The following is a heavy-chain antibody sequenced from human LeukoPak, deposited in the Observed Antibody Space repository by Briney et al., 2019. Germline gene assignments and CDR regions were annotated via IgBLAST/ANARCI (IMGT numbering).Heavy chain of an antibody. D-gene: IGHD6-19*01. J-gene: IGHJ5*02. CDR1: GGSFSGYY. CDR3: ARGGVTSMAVASKGVGNWFDP. CDR2: INHSGST. V-gene: IGHV4-34*01. Sequence: SETLSLTCAVYGGSFSGYYWSWIRQPPGKGLEWIGEINHSGSTNYNPSLKSRVTISVDTTKNQFSLKLSSVTAADTAVYYCARGGVTSMAVASKGVGNWFDPWGQGTLVTVSS.